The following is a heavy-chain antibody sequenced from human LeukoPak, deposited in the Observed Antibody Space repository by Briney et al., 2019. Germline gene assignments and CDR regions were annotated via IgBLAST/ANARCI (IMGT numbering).Heavy chain of an antibody. CDR1: GFTFSNAW. V-gene: IGHV3-15*07. D-gene: IGHD3-22*01. CDR2: IRSNSDGGTI. Sequence: GGSLRLACATSGFTFSNAWMNGVRQAPGKGLEWVGRIRSNSDGGTIDYAAPVKGRFTLSRDDSKTTLYLQMNSLQTEDTAVYYCATDFYDSTWGQGTLVTVSS. J-gene: IGHJ5*02. CDR3: ATDFYDST.